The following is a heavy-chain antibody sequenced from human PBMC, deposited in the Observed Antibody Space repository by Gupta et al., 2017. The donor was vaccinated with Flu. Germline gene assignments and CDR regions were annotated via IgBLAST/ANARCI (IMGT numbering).Heavy chain of an antibody. V-gene: IGHV3-30*18. CDR2: MSDDGSNQ. CDR3: SKGGRHNWNYDGDD. J-gene: IGHJ6*04. D-gene: IGHD1-7*01. CDR1: GFTFSDDG. Sequence: SGFTFSDDGMDWVRQAPGKGLEWMAVMSDDGSNQWDGDRGRGRFTISRDKSKNTLVLQRNSLRADDTAVDDGSKGGRHNWNYDGDDGGKGTMVTVSS.